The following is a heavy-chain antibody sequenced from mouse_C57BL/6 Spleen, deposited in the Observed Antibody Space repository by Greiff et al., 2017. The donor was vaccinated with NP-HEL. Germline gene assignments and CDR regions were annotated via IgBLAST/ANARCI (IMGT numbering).Heavy chain of an antibody. V-gene: IGHV14-2*01. J-gene: IGHJ3*01. CDR3: APSYYGSSYPFAY. CDR2: IDPEDGET. CDR1: GFNIKDYY. D-gene: IGHD1-1*01. Sequence: VQLKESGAELVKPGASVKLSCTASGFNIKDYYMHWVKQRTEQGLEWIGRIDPEDGETKYAPKFQGKATITADTSSNTAYLQLSSLTSEDTAVYYCAPSYYGSSYPFAYWGQGTLVTVSA.